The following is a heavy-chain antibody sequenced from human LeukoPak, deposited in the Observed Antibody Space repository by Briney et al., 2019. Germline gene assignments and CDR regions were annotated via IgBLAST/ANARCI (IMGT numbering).Heavy chain of an antibody. CDR1: GYTFTSYD. Sequence: GASVKVSCKASGYTFTSYDINWVRQATGQGLEWMGWINTNSGNTGYAQKFQGRVTMTRNTSISTAYMELSSLRSEDTAVYYCARGTTRTGYSSSWYFDWFDPWGQGTLVTVSS. CDR3: ARGTTRTGYSSSWYFDWFDP. V-gene: IGHV1-8*02. J-gene: IGHJ5*02. D-gene: IGHD6-13*01. CDR2: INTNSGNT.